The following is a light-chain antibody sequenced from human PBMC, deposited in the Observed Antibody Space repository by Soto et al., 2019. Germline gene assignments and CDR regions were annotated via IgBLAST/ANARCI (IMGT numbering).Light chain of an antibody. CDR1: QSISTE. CDR3: QQGHNWPLT. Sequence: EIAMTQSPATLSVSPGERATLSCRASQSISTELAWYQQIPGQPPRLLIYSASTRATGVPARFTGSGSGSEFPLTIRRPQSEDFAIYYCQQGHNWPLTFGQGTRLEI. V-gene: IGKV3-15*01. CDR2: SAS. J-gene: IGKJ2*01.